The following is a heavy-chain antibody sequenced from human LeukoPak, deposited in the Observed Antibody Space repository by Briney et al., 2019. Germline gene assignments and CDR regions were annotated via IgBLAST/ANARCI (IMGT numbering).Heavy chain of an antibody. Sequence: YYXHWVRQAPGXGLEWMGIINPSGGSTSYAQKFQGRVTMTRDTSTSTVYMELSSLRSEDTAVYYCARSTITRTTTDPNWFDPWGQGTLVTVSS. V-gene: IGHV1-46*01. CDR1: YY. J-gene: IGHJ5*02. D-gene: IGHD1-20*01. CDR2: INPSGGST. CDR3: ARSTITRTTTDPNWFDP.